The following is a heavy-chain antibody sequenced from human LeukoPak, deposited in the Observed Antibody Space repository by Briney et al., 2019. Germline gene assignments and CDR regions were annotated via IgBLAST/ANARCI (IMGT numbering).Heavy chain of an antibody. CDR2: IYYSGST. CDR3: ARGRTTGTTEAFDI. CDR1: GGSISSGDYY. V-gene: IGHV4-30-4*08. D-gene: IGHD1-1*01. J-gene: IGHJ3*02. Sequence: PSETLSLTCTVSGGSISSGDYYWNWIRQPPGKGLERIGYIYYSGSTYYNPSLKSRVTISVDTSKNQFSLKLTSVTAADTAVYYCARGRTTGTTEAFDIWGQGTMVTASS.